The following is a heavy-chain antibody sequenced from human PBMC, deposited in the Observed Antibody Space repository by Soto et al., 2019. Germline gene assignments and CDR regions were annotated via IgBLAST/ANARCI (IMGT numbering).Heavy chain of an antibody. D-gene: IGHD3-16*01. CDR2: ISSSSSYI. J-gene: IGHJ4*02. V-gene: IGHV3-21*01. CDR3: ARGPMQFAFFDY. Sequence: GGSLRLSCAASGFTFSSYSMNWVRQAPGKGLEWVSSISSSSSYIYYADSVKGRFTISRNNSKNTLYLKMNSLRAEDTAVYYCARGPMQFAFFDYWGQGTLVTVSS. CDR1: GFTFSSYS.